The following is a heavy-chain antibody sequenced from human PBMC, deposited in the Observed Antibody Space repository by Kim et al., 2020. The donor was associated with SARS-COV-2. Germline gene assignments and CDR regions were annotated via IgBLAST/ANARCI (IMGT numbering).Heavy chain of an antibody. CDR3: VKPADVEMATIRLDY. J-gene: IGHJ4*02. CDR2: ISSNGGST. CDR1: GFTFSSYA. D-gene: IGHD5-12*01. V-gene: IGHV3-64D*09. Sequence: GGSLRLSCSASGFTFSSYAMHWVRQAPGKGLEYVSAISSNGGSTYYADSVKGRFTISRDNSKNTLYLQMSSLRAEDTAVYYCVKPADVEMATIRLDYWGQGTLVTVSS.